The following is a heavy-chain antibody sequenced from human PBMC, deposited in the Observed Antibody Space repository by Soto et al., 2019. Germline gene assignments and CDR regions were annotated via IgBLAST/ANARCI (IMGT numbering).Heavy chain of an antibody. Sequence: GESLKISCKGSGYSFTSYWISWVRQMPGKGLEWMGRIDPSDSYTNYSPSFQGHVTISADKSISTAYLQWSSLKASDTAMYYCAKPIVAVAGGYYYYGMDVWGQGTTVTV. D-gene: IGHD6-19*01. CDR1: GYSFTSYW. CDR3: AKPIVAVAGGYYYYGMDV. J-gene: IGHJ6*02. V-gene: IGHV5-10-1*01. CDR2: IDPSDSYT.